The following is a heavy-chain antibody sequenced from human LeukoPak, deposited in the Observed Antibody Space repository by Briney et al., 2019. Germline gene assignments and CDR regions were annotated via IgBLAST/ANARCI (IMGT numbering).Heavy chain of an antibody. CDR2: INHSGRT. CDR3: ARPLGYCSTSTCPQSWFDP. V-gene: IGHV4-34*01. Sequence: SETLSLTCAVSGGSFSGYYWTWIRQSPGKGLEWIGEINHSGRTNYNPSLKSRVAISVDTSKNQFSLKLSSVTAADTAVYYCARPLGYCSTSTCPQSWFDPWGQGTPVTVSS. CDR1: GGSFSGYY. D-gene: IGHD2-2*01. J-gene: IGHJ5*02.